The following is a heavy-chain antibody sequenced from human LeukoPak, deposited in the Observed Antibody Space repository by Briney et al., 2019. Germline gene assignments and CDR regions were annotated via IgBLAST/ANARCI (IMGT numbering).Heavy chain of an antibody. V-gene: IGHV3-73*01. J-gene: IGHJ4*02. CDR2: IRSKANSYAT. D-gene: IGHD6-6*01. CDR3: RSVSSIAALAVDY. CDR1: GFTFSGSA. Sequence: GGSLRLSCAASGFTFSGSAMHWVRQASGKGLEWVGRIRSKANSYATAYAASVKGRFTISRDDSKNTAYLQMNSLKTEDTAVYYCRSVSSIAALAVDYWGQGTLVTVSS.